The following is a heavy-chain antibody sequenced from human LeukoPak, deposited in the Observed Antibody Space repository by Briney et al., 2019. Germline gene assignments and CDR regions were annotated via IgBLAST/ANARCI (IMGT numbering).Heavy chain of an antibody. CDR1: GFTFSDYY. J-gene: IGHJ5*02. Sequence: PGGSLRLSCAAPGFTFSDYYMSWIRQAPGKGLEWVSYISSSGSTIYYADSVKGRFTISRDNAKNSLYLQMNSLRAEDTAVYYCARNPSLIVRFDPWGQGTLVTVSS. CDR3: ARNPSLIVRFDP. CDR2: ISSSGSTI. V-gene: IGHV3-11*01. D-gene: IGHD3-22*01.